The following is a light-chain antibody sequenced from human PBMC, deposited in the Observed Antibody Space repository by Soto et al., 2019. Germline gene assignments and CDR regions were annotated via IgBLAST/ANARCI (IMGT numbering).Light chain of an antibody. CDR3: SSYTSSSTWV. V-gene: IGLV2-14*02. J-gene: IGLJ3*02. CDR1: SSDVENYDL. CDR2: EVS. Sequence: QSVLTQPASVSGSPGQSITVSCTGTSSDVENYDLVSWYQQHPGQAPKVIIYEVSNRPSGVSNRFSGSKSGNTASLTISGLQAEDEADYYCSSYTSSSTWVFGGGTKLTVL.